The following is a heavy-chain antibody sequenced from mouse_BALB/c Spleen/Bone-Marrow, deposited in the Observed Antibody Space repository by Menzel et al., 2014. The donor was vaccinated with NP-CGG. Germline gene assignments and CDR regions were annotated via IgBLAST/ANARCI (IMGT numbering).Heavy chain of an antibody. V-gene: IGHV7-3*02. D-gene: IGHD2-12*01. J-gene: IGHJ1*01. CDR1: GFTFTDYY. CDR2: IRNKAKGYTT. Sequence: EVKLVESGGGLVQPGGSLILSCATSGFTFTDYYMSWVRQPPGLALEWLGFIRNKAKGYTTEYSASVKGRFTISRDNSLSIFYLQMNTLRAEDSATYYCARDINYDSYYWYFDFWGAGTAVTVSS. CDR3: ARDINYDSYYWYFDF.